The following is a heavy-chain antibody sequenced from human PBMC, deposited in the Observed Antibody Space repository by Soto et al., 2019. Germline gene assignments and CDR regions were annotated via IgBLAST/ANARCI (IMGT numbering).Heavy chain of an antibody. D-gene: IGHD3-22*01. CDR3: VVDTSGLLDY. CDR2: IWYDGNKK. J-gene: IGHJ4*02. CDR1: GFTFSSNG. V-gene: IGHV3-33*03. Sequence: SLRLSCAASGFTFSSNGMHWVRQAPGKGLEWVAVIWYDGNKKYYGDSVRGRFTISRDNSKNTLYLEMNSLRAEDPAVYYCVVDTSGLLDYWGQGTQVTVS.